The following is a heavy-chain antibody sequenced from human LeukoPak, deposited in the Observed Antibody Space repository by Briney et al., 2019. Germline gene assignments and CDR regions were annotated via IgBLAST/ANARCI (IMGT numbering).Heavy chain of an antibody. CDR2: IYSGGST. CDR3: AREPRGSGSYWGLRDYYYYMDV. Sequence: GGSLRLSCVASGFTFSTYAMNWVRQAPGKGLEWVSVIYSGGSTYYADSVKGRFTISRDNSKNTLYLQMNSLRAEDTAVYYCAREPRGSGSYWGLRDYYYYMDVWGKGTTVTVSS. CDR1: GFTFSTYA. V-gene: IGHV3-66*02. D-gene: IGHD3-10*01. J-gene: IGHJ6*03.